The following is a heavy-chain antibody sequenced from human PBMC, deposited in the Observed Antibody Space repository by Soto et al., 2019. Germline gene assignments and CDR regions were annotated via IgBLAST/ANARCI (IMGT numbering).Heavy chain of an antibody. D-gene: IGHD2-15*01. V-gene: IGHV3-21*01. Sequence: SLRLSCASSGFTFSSYSMNWVRQAPGKGLEWVSSISSSSSYIYYADSVKGRFTISRDNAKNSLYLQMNSLRAEDTAVYYCAREGNIVVDVWGQGTTVTVSS. CDR1: GFTFSSYS. J-gene: IGHJ6*02. CDR2: ISSSSSYI. CDR3: AREGNIVVDV.